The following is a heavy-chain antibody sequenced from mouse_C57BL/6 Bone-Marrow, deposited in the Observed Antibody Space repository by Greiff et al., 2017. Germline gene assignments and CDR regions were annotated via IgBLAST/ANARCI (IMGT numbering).Heavy chain of an antibody. V-gene: IGHV1-26*01. Sequence: VQLQQSGPELVKPGASVKISCKASGYTFTDYYMNWVKQSHGKSLEWIGDINPHNGGTSYNQKFKGKATLTVDTSSSTAYMVLRSLTSEDSAVYYCARWGSGDYFDYWGQGTTLTVAA. CDR1: GYTFTDYY. CDR3: ARWGSGDYFDY. CDR2: INPHNGGT. J-gene: IGHJ2*01.